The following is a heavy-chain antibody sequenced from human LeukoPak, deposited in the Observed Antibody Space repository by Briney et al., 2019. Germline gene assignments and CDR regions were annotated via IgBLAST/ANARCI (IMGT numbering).Heavy chain of an antibody. CDR1: GFTFDDYA. J-gene: IGHJ4*02. D-gene: IGHD6-13*01. Sequence: GGSLRLSCAASGFTFDDYAMHWVRHAPGKGLEWVSGISWNSGSIGYADSVKGRFTISRDNARNSLYLQMNSLRAEDTALYYCAKDISFGSSWTIDYWGQGTLVTVSS. CDR2: ISWNSGSI. CDR3: AKDISFGSSWTIDY. V-gene: IGHV3-9*01.